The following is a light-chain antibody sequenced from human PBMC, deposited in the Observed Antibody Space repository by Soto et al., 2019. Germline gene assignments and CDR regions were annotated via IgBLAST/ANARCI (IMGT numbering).Light chain of an antibody. V-gene: IGLV2-14*01. CDR2: EVS. J-gene: IGLJ2*01. Sequence: QSALTQPASVSGSPGQSVTISCTGTSSDVGIYKYVSWYQQHPGKVPKLIIYEVSNRPSGVSNRFSGSESGNTASLTISGLQADDEADYYCSSYTSSSTLAVVFGGGTKLTVL. CDR3: SSYTSSSTLAVV. CDR1: SSDVGIYKY.